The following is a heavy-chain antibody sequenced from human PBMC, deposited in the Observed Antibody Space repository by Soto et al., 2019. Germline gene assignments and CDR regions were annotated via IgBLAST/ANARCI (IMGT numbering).Heavy chain of an antibody. D-gene: IGHD3-22*01. Sequence: PGESLKISCRTSGYRFTSYWFAWVRQMPGKGLEWMGIIFPSDSDTRYSPSFQGQVTISAXXXXXXXXXXXXXXXXXXXXXYFCARKDKSGYFNWFDPWGQGTLVTVSS. CDR3: ARKDKSGYFNWFDP. J-gene: IGHJ5*02. CDR2: IFPSDSDT. V-gene: IGHV5-51*01. CDR1: GYRFTSYW.